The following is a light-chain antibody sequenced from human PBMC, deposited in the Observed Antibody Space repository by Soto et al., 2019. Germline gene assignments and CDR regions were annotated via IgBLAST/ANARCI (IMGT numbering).Light chain of an antibody. CDR1: SSDVGGYNY. Sequence: QSALTQPASVSGSPGQSITISCTGTSSDVGGYNYVSWYQQHPGKAPKLMIYKVSNRPSGVSNRFSGSKSGNTASLTISGLQAEDEADYYCSSYRGSNTWVFGGGTKLTVL. CDR2: KVS. J-gene: IGLJ3*02. V-gene: IGLV2-14*01. CDR3: SSYRGSNTWV.